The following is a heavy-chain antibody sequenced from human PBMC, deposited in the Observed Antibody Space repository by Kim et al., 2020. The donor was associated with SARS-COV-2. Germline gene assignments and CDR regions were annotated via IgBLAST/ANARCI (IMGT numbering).Heavy chain of an antibody. CDR1: GFTFGSYG. D-gene: IGHD6-13*01. V-gene: IGHV3-33*01. Sequence: GGSLRLSCAASGFTFGSYGMHWVRQAPGKGLEWVAVIWYDGSKKYYVDSVKGRFTISGDKSKNTLYLQMNSLRAEDTAVYYCARAGIAAAANQFFDCWGQGALVTVSS. CDR3: ARAGIAAAANQFFDC. J-gene: IGHJ4*02. CDR2: IWYDGSKK.